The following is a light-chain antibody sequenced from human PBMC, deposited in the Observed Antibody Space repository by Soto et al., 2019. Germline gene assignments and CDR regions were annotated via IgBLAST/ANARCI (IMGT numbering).Light chain of an antibody. V-gene: IGKV1-33*01. Sequence: IHMTQSPASISASIGDSVTIICQASQDIGNYLNWYQQKKGKAPKLLIYDATNLQTGVPSRFSGSGYGTDFIFTISRLQPEDIATYYCQQYENLPITFGQGTRLEIK. J-gene: IGKJ5*01. CDR3: QQYENLPIT. CDR2: DAT. CDR1: QDIGNY.